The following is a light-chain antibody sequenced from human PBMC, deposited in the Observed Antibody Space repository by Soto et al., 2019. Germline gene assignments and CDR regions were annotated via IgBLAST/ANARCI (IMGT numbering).Light chain of an antibody. Sequence: DIQMTQSPSSLSASVGDRVTITCRASHTISDYLNWYQQKPGKAPKVLIYAASSSQNGVPSRFSGSGSGTEFTLTISSPQPEDSATYYCQQSYNTRAFGQGTKVDIK. CDR3: QQSYNTRA. V-gene: IGKV1-39*01. CDR1: HTISDY. CDR2: AAS. J-gene: IGKJ2*01.